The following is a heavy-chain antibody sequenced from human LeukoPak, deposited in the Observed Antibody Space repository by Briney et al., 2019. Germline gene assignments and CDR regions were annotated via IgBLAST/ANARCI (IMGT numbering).Heavy chain of an antibody. CDR3: ARDRRAIATAGEYYFDY. D-gene: IGHD6-13*01. CDR1: GYTFTSYG. Sequence: ASVEVSCKASGYTFTSYGISWVRQAPGQGLEWMGWISAYNGNTNYAQKLQGRVTMTTDTSTSTAYMELRSLRSDDTAVYYCARDRRAIATAGEYYFDYWGQGILVTVSS. V-gene: IGHV1-18*01. CDR2: ISAYNGNT. J-gene: IGHJ4*02.